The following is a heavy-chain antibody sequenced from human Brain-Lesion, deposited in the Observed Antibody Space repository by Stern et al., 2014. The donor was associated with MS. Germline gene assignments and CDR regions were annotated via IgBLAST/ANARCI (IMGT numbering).Heavy chain of an antibody. V-gene: IGHV4-61*02. CDR1: GGSISSGGYY. CDR2: IFNSGST. CDR3: ARGRVVPGFQYYATDV. Sequence: QLQLQESGPGLVKPSQTLSLSCTVSGGSISSGGYYWSWIRQPAGKGLEWIGRIFNSGSTSYNPSLKSRVTTSIDTSKTQFSLRLNSMTAADTAVYYCARGRVVPGFQYYATDVWGQGTTVIVSS. J-gene: IGHJ6*02. D-gene: IGHD2-2*01.